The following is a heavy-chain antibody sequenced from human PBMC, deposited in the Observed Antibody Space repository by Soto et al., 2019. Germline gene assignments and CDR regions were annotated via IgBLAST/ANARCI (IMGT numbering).Heavy chain of an antibody. CDR3: AREAVGGFWELLEIDDYYDSMDV. CDR1: GYTFDSDG. CDR2: ISAYNGNT. J-gene: IGHJ6*02. D-gene: IGHD3-10*01. V-gene: IGHV1-18*01. Sequence: ASVKVSCKASGYTFDSDGISWVRQAPGQGLEWMGWISAYNGNTNYAQKLQGRVTMTTDTSTSTSYMELRSLRSDDTAVYYCAREAVGGFWELLEIDDYYDSMDVWG.